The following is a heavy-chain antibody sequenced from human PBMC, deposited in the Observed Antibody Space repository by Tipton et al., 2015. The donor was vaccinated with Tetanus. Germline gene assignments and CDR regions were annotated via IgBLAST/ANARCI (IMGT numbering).Heavy chain of an antibody. Sequence: SLRLSCAASGFTFSSYAMHWVRQAPGKGLEWVAVISYDGSNKYYADSVKGRFTISRDNSKNTLYLQMNSLRAEDTAVYYCARVGGPNYLDSSGYYGDYWGQGTLVTVSS. J-gene: IGHJ4*02. V-gene: IGHV3-30*04. CDR2: ISYDGSNK. D-gene: IGHD3-22*01. CDR1: GFTFSSYA. CDR3: ARVGGPNYLDSSGYYGDY.